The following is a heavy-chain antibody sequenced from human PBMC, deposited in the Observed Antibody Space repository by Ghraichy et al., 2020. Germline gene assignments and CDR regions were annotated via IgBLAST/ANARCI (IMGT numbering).Heavy chain of an antibody. D-gene: IGHD2-15*01. Sequence: VKVSCKASGYTFTSYYMHWVRQAPGQGLEWMGIINPSGGSTSYAQKFQGRVTMTRDTSTSTVYMELSSLRSEDTAVYYCAREKSTRTPLGYCSGGSCPRGGFDPWGQGTLVTVSS. J-gene: IGHJ5*02. CDR3: AREKSTRTPLGYCSGGSCPRGGFDP. V-gene: IGHV1-46*01. CDR1: GYTFTSYY. CDR2: INPSGGST.